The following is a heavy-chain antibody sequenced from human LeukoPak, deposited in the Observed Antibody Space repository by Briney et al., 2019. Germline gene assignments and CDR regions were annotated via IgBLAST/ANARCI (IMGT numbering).Heavy chain of an antibody. J-gene: IGHJ5*02. CDR3: VRRRDGYLTAFDP. CDR1: GVSVTSYSSA. D-gene: IGHD5-24*01. CDR2: TYYRYKWYN. V-gene: IGHV6-1*01. Sequence: SQTLSLTCAISGVSVTSYSSAWNWNTQSPSRGFEWLGRTYYRYKWYNDYAGSGITRISINADTSMNQLSLHLKSVTPYDTAVYYYVRRRDGYLTAFDPWGQGTLVTVSS.